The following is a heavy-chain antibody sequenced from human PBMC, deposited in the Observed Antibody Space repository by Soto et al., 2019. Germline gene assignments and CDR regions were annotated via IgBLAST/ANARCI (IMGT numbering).Heavy chain of an antibody. CDR2: IRNKANSYTT. CDR1: GFTFSDHY. Sequence: EVHLVESGGGLVQPGGSLRLSCAASGFTFSDHYMEWVRQAPGKGLEWVGRIRNKANSYTTEYGASVKGRLTISRDDSKNSLSLQMNSLKTGDTAVYYCASAWFGELKYFDYGGQGTLVTVSS. CDR3: ASAWFGELKYFDY. D-gene: IGHD3-10*01. V-gene: IGHV3-72*01. J-gene: IGHJ4*02.